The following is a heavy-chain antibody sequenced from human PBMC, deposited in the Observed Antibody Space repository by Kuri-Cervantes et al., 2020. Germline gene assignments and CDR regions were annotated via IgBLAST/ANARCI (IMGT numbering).Heavy chain of an antibody. J-gene: IGHJ6*02. CDR2: IYPGGSET. CDR3: ARQGDCGGDCYSPYYYYGMDV. Sequence: KVSCKTSGYIFANYWIAWVRQMPGKGLEWMGIIYPGGSETRYSPSFQGQVTISADKSISTAYLQWSSLKASDTAMYYCARQGDCGGDCYSPYYYYGMDVWGQGTTVTVSS. V-gene: IGHV5-51*01. D-gene: IGHD2-21*02. CDR1: GYIFANYW.